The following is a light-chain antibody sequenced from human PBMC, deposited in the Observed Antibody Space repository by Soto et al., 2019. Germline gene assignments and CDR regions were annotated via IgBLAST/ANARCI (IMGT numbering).Light chain of an antibody. J-gene: IGKJ1*01. CDR1: QTVSSN. CDR2: GAS. Sequence: IVMTQSPATLSVSPGERATLSCWASQTVSSNLAWYQQKPGQVPRLLINGASTRATGIPARFSGSGSGTEFTLTISSLQSEDFAVYYCQQYNNWPPTWTFGQGTKVDIK. V-gene: IGKV3-15*01. CDR3: QQYNNWPPTWT.